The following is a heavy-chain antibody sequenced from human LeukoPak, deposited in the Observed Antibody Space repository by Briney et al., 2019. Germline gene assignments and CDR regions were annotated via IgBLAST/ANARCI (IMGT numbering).Heavy chain of an antibody. D-gene: IGHD6-13*01. J-gene: IGHJ4*02. Sequence: GGSLRLSCAASGFTFSSYAMSWVRQAPGKGLEWVSGISGSGGSTYYADSVKGRFTISRDNSKNTLYLQMNSLRAEDTAVYYCASYIAGAGRGFDYWGQGTLVTVSS. V-gene: IGHV3-23*01. CDR1: GFTFSSYA. CDR2: ISGSGGST. CDR3: ASYIAGAGRGFDY.